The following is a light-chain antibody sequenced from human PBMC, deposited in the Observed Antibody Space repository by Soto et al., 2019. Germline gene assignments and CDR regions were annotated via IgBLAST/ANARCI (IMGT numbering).Light chain of an antibody. CDR3: QQYNSYSRT. J-gene: IGKJ1*01. Sequence: DIQMTQSPSTLSACVGDIVTITCRASQSISSWLAWYQQKPGKAPKLLIYKASSLESGVPSRFSGSGSGTEFTLTISSLQPDDFATYYCQQYNSYSRTFGQGTKVDIK. CDR2: KAS. CDR1: QSISSW. V-gene: IGKV1-5*03.